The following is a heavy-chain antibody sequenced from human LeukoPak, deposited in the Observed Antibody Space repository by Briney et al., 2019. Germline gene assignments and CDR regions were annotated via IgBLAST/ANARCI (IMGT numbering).Heavy chain of an antibody. CDR1: GFTFSTYG. CDR3: ARDPRGWELLPDYFQR. J-gene: IGHJ1*01. V-gene: IGHV3-48*04. D-gene: IGHD1-26*01. CDR2: ISSSSSTI. Sequence: PGGSLRLSCVASGFTFSTYGMNWVRQAPGKGLEWVSYISSSSSTIYYADSVKGRFTISRDNVKNSLFLHMNSLRAEDTAVYYCARDPRGWELLPDYFQRWGQGTLVTVSS.